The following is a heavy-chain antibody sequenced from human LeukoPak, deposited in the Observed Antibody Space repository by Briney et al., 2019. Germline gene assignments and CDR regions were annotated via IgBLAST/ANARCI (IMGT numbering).Heavy chain of an antibody. J-gene: IGHJ4*02. CDR1: GFTFSSYG. Sequence: GGSLRLSCAASGFTFSSYGMHWVRQAPGKGLEWAAVIWYDGSNKYYADSVKGRFTISRDNSKNTLYLQMNSLRAEDTAVYYCARDGGIVLMVYAIRESYFDYWGQGTLVTVSS. D-gene: IGHD2-8*01. CDR2: IWYDGSNK. V-gene: IGHV3-33*01. CDR3: ARDGGIVLMVYAIRESYFDY.